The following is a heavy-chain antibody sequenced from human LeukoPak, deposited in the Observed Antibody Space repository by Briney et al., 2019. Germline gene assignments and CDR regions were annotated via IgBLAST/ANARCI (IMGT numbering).Heavy chain of an antibody. Sequence: GGSLRLSCAVSGITFSSAWMSWVRQAPGQGLEWVGRIKSKTDGATTDYAAPVKGRFTISRDDSKNTLYLQMNSLKTEDTAVYYCTTDYFGSGTFWGERPLVSASS. CDR2: IKSKTDGATT. D-gene: IGHD3-10*01. J-gene: IGHJ4*02. CDR1: GITFSSAW. CDR3: TTDYFGSGTF. V-gene: IGHV3-15*05.